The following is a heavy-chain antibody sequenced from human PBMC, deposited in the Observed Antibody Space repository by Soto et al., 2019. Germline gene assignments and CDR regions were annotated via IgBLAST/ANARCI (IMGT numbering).Heavy chain of an antibody. D-gene: IGHD2-2*01. CDR1: RFTFSSYA. V-gene: IGHV3-23*01. J-gene: IGHJ6*02. Sequence: EVQLLESGGGLVQPGGSLRLSCAASRFTFSSYAMNWVRQAPGKGLEWVAGVSASGGGTSYADSVKGRFTISRDNSKDTLYLQMNSLRAENTAVYYCAKSSSRAHYYAMDVWGQGTTVTVFS. CDR2: VSASGGGT. CDR3: AKSSSRAHYYAMDV.